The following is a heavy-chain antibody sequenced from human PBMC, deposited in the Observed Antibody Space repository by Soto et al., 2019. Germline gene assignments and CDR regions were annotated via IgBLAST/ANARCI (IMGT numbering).Heavy chain of an antibody. CDR2: IIPILGIA. CDR3: ARGQPYSGSYYDY. J-gene: IGHJ4*02. D-gene: IGHD1-26*01. CDR1: GGTFSSYT. V-gene: IGHV1-69*02. Sequence: QVQLVQSGAEVKKPGSSVRVSCKASGGTFSSYTISWVRQAPGQGLEWMGRIIPILGIANYAQKFQGRVTITADKSTSTAYMELSSLRSEDTAVYYCARGQPYSGSYYDYWGQGTLVTVSS.